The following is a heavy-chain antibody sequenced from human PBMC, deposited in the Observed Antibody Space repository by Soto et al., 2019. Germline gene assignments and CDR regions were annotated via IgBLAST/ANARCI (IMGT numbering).Heavy chain of an antibody. Sequence: SVKGRFTISRDNAKNSLYLQMSSLRAEDTAVYYCAREATAEYFFDFWGQATQVTLSS. J-gene: IGHJ4*02. CDR3: AREATAEYFFDF. V-gene: IGHV3-21*06. D-gene: IGHD6-25*01.